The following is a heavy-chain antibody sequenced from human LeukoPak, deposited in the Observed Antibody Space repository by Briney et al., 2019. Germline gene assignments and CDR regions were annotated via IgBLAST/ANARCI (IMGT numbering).Heavy chain of an antibody. CDR2: ISSSSSTI. J-gene: IGHJ5*02. CDR3: ARGAPASYYDSTKRFDP. CDR1: GFTFRSYS. V-gene: IGHV3-48*01. D-gene: IGHD3-22*01. Sequence: GGSLRLSCAASGFTFRSYSMNWVRQAPGKGLEWVSYISSSSSTIYYADSVKGRFTISRDNAKNSLYLQMNSLRAEDTAVYYCARGAPASYYDSTKRFDPWGQGTLVTVSS.